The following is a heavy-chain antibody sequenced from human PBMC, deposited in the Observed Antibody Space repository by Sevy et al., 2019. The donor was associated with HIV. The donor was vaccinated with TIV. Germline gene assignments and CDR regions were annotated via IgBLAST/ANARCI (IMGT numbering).Heavy chain of an antibody. CDR2: IYYSGST. D-gene: IGHD2-15*01. CDR3: ARRNGGRFDY. J-gene: IGHJ4*02. CDR1: GGSISSADYY. Sequence: SETLSLTCTVSGGSISSADYYWSWIRQPPGKGLEWIGYIYYSGSTYYNPSLKSRVTISVDTPKNQFSLKLSSVTAADMAVYYCARRNGGRFDYWGQGTLVTVSS. V-gene: IGHV4-30-4*01.